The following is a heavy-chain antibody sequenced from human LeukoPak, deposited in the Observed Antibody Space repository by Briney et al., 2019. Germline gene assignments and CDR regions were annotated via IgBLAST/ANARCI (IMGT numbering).Heavy chain of an antibody. D-gene: IGHD1-7*01. CDR3: ATSTSITGTSRYDY. CDR1: GYTFTDYY. V-gene: IGHV1-69-2*01. J-gene: IGHJ4*02. CDR2: VDPEDGEA. Sequence: KVSCKASGYTFTDYYMHWVQQAPGKGLEWMGRVDPEDGEAVYAVNFQGRVTITADTSTDTAYMELSSLRSEDTAVYYCATSTSITGTSRYDYWGQGTLVTVSS.